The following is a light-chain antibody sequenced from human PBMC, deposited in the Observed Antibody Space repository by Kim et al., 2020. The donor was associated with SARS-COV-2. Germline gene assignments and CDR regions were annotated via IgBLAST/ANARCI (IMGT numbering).Light chain of an antibody. V-gene: IGLV2-11*01. J-gene: IGLJ2*01. CDR2: DVS. CDR3: CSYAGSYTWV. Sequence: QSALTQPRPVSGSPGQSVTISCTGTSSDVGRYNYVSWYQQHPGKAPKLMIHDVSKRPSGVPDRFSGSKSGTTASLTISGLQAEDEADYYCCSYAGSYTWVFGGGTQLTVL. CDR1: SSDVGRYNY.